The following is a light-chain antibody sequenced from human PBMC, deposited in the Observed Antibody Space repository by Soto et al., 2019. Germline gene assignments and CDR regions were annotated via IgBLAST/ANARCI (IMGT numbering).Light chain of an antibody. V-gene: IGLV2-8*01. CDR2: EVN. CDR3: SSYAGSSNV. J-gene: IGLJ1*01. Sequence: QSVLTQPPSASVSPVQSVAISCTGTSSDVCGYNYVSWYQQHPGKAPKLMIYEVNKRPSGVPDRFSGSKPGNTASLTVSGLQAEDEADYYCSSYAGSSNVFGTGTKV. CDR1: SSDVCGYNY.